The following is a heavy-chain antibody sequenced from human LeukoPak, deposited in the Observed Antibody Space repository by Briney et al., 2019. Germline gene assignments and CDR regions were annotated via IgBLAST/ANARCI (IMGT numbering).Heavy chain of an antibody. Sequence: GGYLRLSCAASGFTFSSNWMSWVRQAPGRGLEWLANIKEDGSETYYVDSVRGRFTISRDNAKNTLYLEMNSLRAEDTAVYYCARDLCRINDYWGQGTLVTVTS. J-gene: IGHJ4*02. CDR3: ARDLCRINDY. CDR2: IKEDGSET. V-gene: IGHV3-7*05. CDR1: GFTFSSNW. D-gene: IGHD2/OR15-2a*01.